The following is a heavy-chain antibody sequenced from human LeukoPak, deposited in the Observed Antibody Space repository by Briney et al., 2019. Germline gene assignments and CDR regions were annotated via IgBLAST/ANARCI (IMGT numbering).Heavy chain of an antibody. CDR2: INPNSGGT. D-gene: IGHD5-12*01. CDR1: GYTFTGYY. Sequence: ASVKVSCKASGYTFTGYYMHWVRQAPGQGLEWMGWINPNSGGTNYAQKFQGRVTMTRDTSISTAYLQWSSLKASDTAMYYCARRLWLHNEYYFDYWGQGTLVTVSS. V-gene: IGHV1-2*02. CDR3: ARRLWLHNEYYFDY. J-gene: IGHJ4*02.